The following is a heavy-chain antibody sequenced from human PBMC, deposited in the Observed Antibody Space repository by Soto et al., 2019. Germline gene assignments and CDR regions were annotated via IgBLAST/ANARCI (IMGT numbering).Heavy chain of an antibody. Sequence: QVQLVQSGAEVKKPGASVKVSCKASGYTFTNYAFSWVRQAPGQGLEWMGRISAYNGNTNYPQKLQGRVTMTTDTATSTAYMELRSLRSDDTAVYYCARDLAASGPFDCWGQGTRVTVSS. CDR3: ARDLAASGPFDC. V-gene: IGHV1-18*01. CDR1: GYTFTNYA. J-gene: IGHJ4*02. D-gene: IGHD6-13*01. CDR2: ISAYNGNT.